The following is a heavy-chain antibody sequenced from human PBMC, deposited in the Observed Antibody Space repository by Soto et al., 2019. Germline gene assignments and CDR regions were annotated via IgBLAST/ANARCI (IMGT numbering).Heavy chain of an antibody. J-gene: IGHJ5*02. CDR3: ARVPRYSFEIVQVPAVMFEDWFDP. CDR1: GGTFSSYA. Sequence: GASVKVSCKASGGTFSSYAISWVRQAPGQGLEWMGGIIPIFGTANYAQKFQGRVTITADESTSTAYMELSSPRSEDTAVYYCARVPRYSFEIVQVPAVMFEDWFDPWGQGTLVTVSS. CDR2: IIPIFGTA. D-gene: IGHD2-2*01. V-gene: IGHV1-69*13.